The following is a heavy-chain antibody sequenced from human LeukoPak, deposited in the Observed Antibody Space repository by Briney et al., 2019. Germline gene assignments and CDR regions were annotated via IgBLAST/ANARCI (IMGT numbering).Heavy chain of an antibody. Sequence: PGGSLRLSCVVSRLTFNSNAMYWVRQAPGKGLEWVSSISVSGGSEYYADSVKGRFSVSRDNSKHTVYLQMNSLRAEDTAVYFCASHAHDYDSSGYFDSWGQGALVTVSS. J-gene: IGHJ4*02. V-gene: IGHV3-23*01. CDR3: ASHAHDYDSSGYFDS. CDR2: ISVSGGSE. D-gene: IGHD3-22*01. CDR1: RLTFNSNA.